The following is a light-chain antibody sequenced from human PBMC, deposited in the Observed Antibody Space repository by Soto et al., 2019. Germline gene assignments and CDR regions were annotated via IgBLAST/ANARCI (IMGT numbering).Light chain of an antibody. CDR2: VTD. CDR3: LLSYRGVGV. Sequence: QTVVTQEPSLTVSPGGTVTLTCGSNTGAVTTGHFPYWFQQKPGQAPRTVIYVTDRKHSWAPARFSGSLLGGKAALTLSGAQPEDEADYYCLLSYRGVGVFGGGTKLTVL. J-gene: IGLJ2*01. CDR1: TGAVTTGHF. V-gene: IGLV7-46*01.